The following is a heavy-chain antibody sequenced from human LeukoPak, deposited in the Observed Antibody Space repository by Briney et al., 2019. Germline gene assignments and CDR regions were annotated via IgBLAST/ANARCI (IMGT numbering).Heavy chain of an antibody. Sequence: SETLSLTCAVYGGSFSDYYWNWIRQSPGKGLQWVGEINHRGTTNYNPSLKSRVTISVDTSKNQFSLKLSSVTAADTAVYYCARECGASTSCLGAFDIWGQGTMVTVSS. CDR1: GGSFSDYY. V-gene: IGHV4-34*01. CDR2: INHRGTT. J-gene: IGHJ3*02. D-gene: IGHD2-2*01. CDR3: ARECGASTSCLGAFDI.